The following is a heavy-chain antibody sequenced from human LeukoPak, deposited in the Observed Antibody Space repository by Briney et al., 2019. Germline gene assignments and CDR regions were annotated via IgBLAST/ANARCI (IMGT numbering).Heavy chain of an antibody. D-gene: IGHD3/OR15-3a*01. J-gene: IGHJ6*03. CDR1: GGSISSGSYY. Sequence: SQTLSPTCTVSGGSISSGSYYWSWIRQPAGKGLEWIGRIYTSGSTNYNPSLKSRVTISVDTSKNQFSLKLSSVTAADTAVYYCARERDWGYYYYYMDVWGKGTTVTVSS. CDR3: ARERDWGYYYYYMDV. V-gene: IGHV4-61*02. CDR2: IYTSGST.